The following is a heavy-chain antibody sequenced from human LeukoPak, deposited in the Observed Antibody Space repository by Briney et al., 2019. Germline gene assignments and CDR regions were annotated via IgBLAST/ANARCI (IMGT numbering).Heavy chain of an antibody. Sequence: GASLTLSYAAYGFTFSSYAMHWVSQEPGKGLEWVAVISYDGRNKYYTDSVKGRLTISRDNSKNTLYLQMNRLRAEETAVYYCATLDGEVHDYWGQGTLVTVSS. D-gene: IGHD3-10*01. V-gene: IGHV3-30*04. CDR2: ISYDGRNK. CDR1: GFTFSSYA. J-gene: IGHJ4*02. CDR3: ATLDGEVHDY.